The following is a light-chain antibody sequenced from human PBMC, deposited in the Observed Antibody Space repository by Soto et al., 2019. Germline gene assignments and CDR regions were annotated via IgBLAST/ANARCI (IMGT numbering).Light chain of an antibody. J-gene: IGLJ2*01. CDR2: GNS. CDR1: NNIGSQS. V-gene: IGLV1-40*01. CDR3: QSYDSSLSGWV. Sequence: ELSQPPSVSVAPGQTARISCGGNNIGSQSVHWYQQLPGTAPKLLIYGNSNRPSGVPDRFSGSKSGTSASLAITGLQAEDEADYYCQSYDSSLSGWVFGGGTKLTVL.